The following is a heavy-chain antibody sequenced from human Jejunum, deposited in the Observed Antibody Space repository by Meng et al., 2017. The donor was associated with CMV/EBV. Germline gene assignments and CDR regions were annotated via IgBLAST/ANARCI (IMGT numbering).Heavy chain of an antibody. CDR2: ISWNSKYI. J-gene: IGHJ6*02. D-gene: IGHD6-19*01. V-gene: IGHV3-9*01. Sequence: PGKGLEWVSGISWNSKYIGYADSVWGRFTISRDNAKNSLYLQMNSLRAEDTALYFCVKDISQLGRRTLAVAGRLVSTARDYGMDVWGQGTTVTVSS. CDR3: VKDISQLGRRTLAVAGRLVSTARDYGMDV.